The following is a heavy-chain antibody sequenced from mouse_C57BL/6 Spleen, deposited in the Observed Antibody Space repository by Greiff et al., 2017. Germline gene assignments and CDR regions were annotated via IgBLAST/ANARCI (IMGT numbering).Heavy chain of an antibody. CDR2: IYPGDGDT. J-gene: IGHJ3*01. Sequence: VQLQQSGAELVKPGASVKISCKASGYAFSSYWMNWVKQRPGKGLEWIGQIYPGDGDTNYNGKFKGKATLTADQSSSTAYMQLSSLTSEDSAVYFCARSSNYGGFAYWGQGTLVTVSA. D-gene: IGHD2-5*01. V-gene: IGHV1-80*01. CDR1: GYAFSSYW. CDR3: ARSSNYGGFAY.